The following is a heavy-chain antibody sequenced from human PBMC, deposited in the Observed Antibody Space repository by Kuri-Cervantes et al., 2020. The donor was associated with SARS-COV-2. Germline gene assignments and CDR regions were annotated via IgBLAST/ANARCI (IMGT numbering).Heavy chain of an antibody. J-gene: IGHJ3*02. CDR2: FDPEDGET. CDR1: GYTLTELS. Sequence: ASVKVSCKVSGYTLTELSMHWVRQAPGKGLEWMGGFDPEDGETIYAQKFQGRVTMTEDTSTDTAHMELSSLRSEDTAVYYCATGVPTWLFGEELKNDAFDIWGQGTTVTVSS. D-gene: IGHD3-10*01. V-gene: IGHV1-24*01. CDR3: ATGVPTWLFGEELKNDAFDI.